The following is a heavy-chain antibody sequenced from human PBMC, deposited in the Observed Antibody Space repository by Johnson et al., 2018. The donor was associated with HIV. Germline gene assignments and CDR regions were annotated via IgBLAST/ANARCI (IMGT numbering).Heavy chain of an antibody. Sequence: VQLVESGGGLVQPGGSLKLSCAASGFTFSGSAMHWVRQASGKGLEWVGRIRSKANSYAKAYAASVKGRFTISRDDSKNTAYLQMNSLKTEDTAVYYCAREEGTDILTRGDAFDIWGQGTMVTVSS. CDR2: IRSKANSYAK. CDR1: GFTFSGSA. CDR3: AREEGTDILTRGDAFDI. D-gene: IGHD3-9*01. V-gene: IGHV3-73*02. J-gene: IGHJ3*02.